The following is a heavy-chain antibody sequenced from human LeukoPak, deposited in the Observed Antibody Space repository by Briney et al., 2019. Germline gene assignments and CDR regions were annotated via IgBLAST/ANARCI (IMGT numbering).Heavy chain of an antibody. Sequence: GGSLRLSCAVSGFTVSNNYMSWVRQASEKGLVWVSVIYSGGSAYYADSVKGRFTLSRDNSKNTVYLQMNSLRAEDTAVYYCARANYYDSSGYYFSWGQGTLATVSS. D-gene: IGHD3-22*01. CDR2: IYSGGSA. V-gene: IGHV3-53*01. CDR3: ARANYYDSSGYYFS. CDR1: GFTVSNNY. J-gene: IGHJ5*02.